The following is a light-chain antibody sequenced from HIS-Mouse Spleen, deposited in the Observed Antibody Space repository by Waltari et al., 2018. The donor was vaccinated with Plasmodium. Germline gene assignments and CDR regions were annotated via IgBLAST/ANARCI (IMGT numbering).Light chain of an antibody. CDR3: QQYNNWPAWT. Sequence: ERVMTQSPATLSVSPGERATLSCRASQRVSSNLAWYQQKPGQAPRLLIYGASTRATGIPARFSGSGSGTEFTLTISSLQSEDFAVYYCQQYNNWPAWTFGQGTKVEIK. V-gene: IGKV3-15*01. CDR1: QRVSSN. J-gene: IGKJ1*01. CDR2: GAS.